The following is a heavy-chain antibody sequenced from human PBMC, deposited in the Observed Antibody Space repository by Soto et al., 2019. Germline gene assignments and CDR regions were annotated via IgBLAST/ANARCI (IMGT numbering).Heavy chain of an antibody. CDR3: AKRYYYDNSGLWDY. V-gene: IGHV3-23*01. J-gene: IGHJ4*02. Sequence: EVQLLESGGGLVQPGGSLRLSCAASGFAFSSYAMSWVRQAPGKGLEWVSAITSSGDTTHYRDSVKGRFTISRDNSKNTLHLQMNSLRAEDTAVYYCAKRYYYDNSGLWDYWGLGTLVTVSS. CDR1: GFAFSSYA. CDR2: ITSSGDTT. D-gene: IGHD3-22*01.